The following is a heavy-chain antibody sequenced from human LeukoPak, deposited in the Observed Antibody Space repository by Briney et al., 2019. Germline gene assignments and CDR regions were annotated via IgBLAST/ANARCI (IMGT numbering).Heavy chain of an antibody. Sequence: PSETLSLTCAVHGGSFSGYYWSWIRQPPGKGLEWIGEINHSGSTNYNPSLKSRVTISVDTSKNQFSLKLSSVTAADTAVYYCARGWVFDIWGQGTMVTVSS. CDR1: GGSFSGYY. CDR2: INHSGST. V-gene: IGHV4-34*01. J-gene: IGHJ3*02. D-gene: IGHD7-27*01. CDR3: ARGWVFDI.